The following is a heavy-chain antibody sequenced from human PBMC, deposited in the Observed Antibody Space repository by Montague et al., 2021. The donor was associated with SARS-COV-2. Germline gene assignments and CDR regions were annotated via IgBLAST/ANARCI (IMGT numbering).Heavy chain of an antibody. CDR2: ISGSGGAT. J-gene: IGHJ5*01. D-gene: IGHD3-9*01. CDR3: AKSAYYDILNWFDS. CDR1: GFSFSSYA. Sequence: SLRLSCAASGFSFSSYAMSWVRRAPGKGLEWVSAISGSGGATYYADSVKGRFIISRDSSKKTMFLQMNRLTPEDTAVYYCAKSAYYDILNWFDSWGQGTLVTVSS. V-gene: IGHV3-23*01.